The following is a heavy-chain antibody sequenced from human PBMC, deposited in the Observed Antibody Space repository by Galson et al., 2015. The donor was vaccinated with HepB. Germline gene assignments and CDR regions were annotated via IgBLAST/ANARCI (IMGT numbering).Heavy chain of an antibody. CDR3: ARWYYYDSSGYSGQYETYYYYYYMDV. Sequence: SLRLSCAASGFTFSSYWMHWVRQAPGKGLVWVSRINSDGSSTSYADSVKGRFTISRDNAKNTLYLQMNSLRAEDTAVYYCARWYYYDSSGYSGQYETYYYYYYMDVWGKGTTVTVSS. V-gene: IGHV3-74*01. CDR2: INSDGSST. J-gene: IGHJ6*03. CDR1: GFTFSSYW. D-gene: IGHD3-22*01.